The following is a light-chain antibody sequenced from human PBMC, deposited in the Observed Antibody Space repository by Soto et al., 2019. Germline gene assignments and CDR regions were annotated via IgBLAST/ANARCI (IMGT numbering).Light chain of an antibody. CDR3: LQHKSYPIT. CDR1: QGISSW. V-gene: IGKV1D-12*01. CDR2: AAS. Sequence: DIQMTQSPSSVSASVGDRVTITCRASQGISSWLAWYQQKPGKAPKHLIYAASSLQSGAPSRFSGSPSRTAFTLTSSSPPPEDFAAYSCLQHKSYPITYGQGTRLEI. J-gene: IGKJ5*01.